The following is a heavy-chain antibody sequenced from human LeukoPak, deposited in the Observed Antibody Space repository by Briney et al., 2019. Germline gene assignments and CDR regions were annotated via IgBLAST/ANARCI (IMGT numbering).Heavy chain of an antibody. J-gene: IGHJ4*02. V-gene: IGHV4-61*02. CDR2: IYTSGST. CDR1: GGSISSGSYY. Sequence: SETLSLTCTVSGGSISSGSYYWSWIRQPAGKGLEWIGRIYTSGSTNYNPSLKSRVTISVDTSKNQFSLKLSSVTAADTAVYYCARFSSGWYPNYFDYWGQGTLVTVSS. CDR3: ARFSSGWYPNYFDY. D-gene: IGHD6-19*01.